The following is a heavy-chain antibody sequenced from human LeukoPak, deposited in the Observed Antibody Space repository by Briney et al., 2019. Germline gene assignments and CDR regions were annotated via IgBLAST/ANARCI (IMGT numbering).Heavy chain of an antibody. J-gene: IGHJ6*03. V-gene: IGHV3-23*01. D-gene: IGHD1-26*01. CDR1: GFTFSNYA. CDR2: ITPSGGST. Sequence: PGGSLRLSCAASGFTFSNYAMSWVRQAPGKGLEWVSSITPSGGSTYYADSVKGRFTISRDNSKNTLYLQMNSLRAEDTAVFYCAKSGSYSFMDVWGNGTTVTVSS. CDR3: AKSGSYSFMDV.